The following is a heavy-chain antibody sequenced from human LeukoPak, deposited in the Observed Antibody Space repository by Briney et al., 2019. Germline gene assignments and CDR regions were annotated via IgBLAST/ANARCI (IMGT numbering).Heavy chain of an antibody. V-gene: IGHV3-21*01. Sequence: GRSLRLSCAASGFSFSTYSINWVRQAPGKGLEWVSSISSRSTYIYFADSVKGRFTISRDNAKNSLYLQMNSLRAEDTAVYYCVRDLTWFSSGIYYDRDAFDIWGQGTMVTVSS. J-gene: IGHJ3*02. CDR3: VRDLTWFSSGIYYDRDAFDI. D-gene: IGHD2-15*01. CDR2: ISSRSTYI. CDR1: GFSFSTYS.